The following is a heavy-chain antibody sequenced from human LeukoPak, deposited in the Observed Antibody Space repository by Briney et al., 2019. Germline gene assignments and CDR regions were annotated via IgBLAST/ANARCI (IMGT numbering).Heavy chain of an antibody. CDR2: IYYSGST. V-gene: IGHV4-34*01. CDR1: GGSFSDYY. D-gene: IGHD3-22*01. J-gene: IGHJ6*01. Sequence: PSETLSLTCAVYGGSFSDYYWTWIRQPPGKGLEWNGRIYYSGSTYYNPSLKSRVTISVDTSKNQFSVKLSSATAADTAVYYCARSAHDSSGYYHYYGMDVWGQGTTVTVSA. CDR3: ARSAHDSSGYYHYYGMDV.